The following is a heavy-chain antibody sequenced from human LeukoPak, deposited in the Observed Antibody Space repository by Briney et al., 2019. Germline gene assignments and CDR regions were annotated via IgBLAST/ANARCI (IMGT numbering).Heavy chain of an antibody. J-gene: IGHJ3*02. V-gene: IGHV4-61*02. D-gene: IGHD3-3*01. CDR1: GGSISGGSYY. Sequence: PSQTLSLTCTVSGGSISGGSYYWSWIRQPAWKGLEWIGRIYTSGSTNYNPSLKSRVTISVDTSKNQFSLKLSSVTAADTAVYYCAREVTIFGVVTDEAFDIWGQGTMVTVSS. CDR3: AREVTIFGVVTDEAFDI. CDR2: IYTSGST.